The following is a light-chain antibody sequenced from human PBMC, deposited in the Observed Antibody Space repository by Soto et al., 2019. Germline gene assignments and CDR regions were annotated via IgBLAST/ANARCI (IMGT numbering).Light chain of an antibody. CDR1: QGIIYY. V-gene: IGKV1-27*01. Sequence: DIPMTQTPSSLSASVGDRVTITCRASQGIIYYLSSYQQKPGKTPKLLIYAASTLQPGVPSRFSGSRAGTYFTLTISGLQPEDVATYFYQKYDSAPQTFGPGTKVEIK. J-gene: IGKJ1*01. CDR2: AAS. CDR3: QKYDSAPQT.